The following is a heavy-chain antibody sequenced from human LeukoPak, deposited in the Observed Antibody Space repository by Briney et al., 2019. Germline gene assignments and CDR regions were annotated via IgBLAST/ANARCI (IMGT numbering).Heavy chain of an antibody. CDR1: GGAFSGYY. Sequence: SETLSLTCAVYGGAFSGYYWSWIRQPSGKGLEWIGEINHSGSTNYNPSLKSRVTISVDTSKDQFSLKLSSVTAADTAVYYCARGNGEEDWGQGTLVTVSS. V-gene: IGHV4-34*01. J-gene: IGHJ4*02. CDR3: ARGNGEED. CDR2: INHSGST.